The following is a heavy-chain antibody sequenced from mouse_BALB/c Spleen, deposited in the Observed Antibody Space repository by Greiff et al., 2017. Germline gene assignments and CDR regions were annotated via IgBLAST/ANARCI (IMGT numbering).Heavy chain of an antibody. Sequence: EVHLVESGGGLVKPGGSLKLSCAASGFAFSRYDMSWVRRTPEKRLEWVAYISSGGGSTYYPDTVKGRFPISRDNAKNTLYLQMSSLKSEDTAMDYGARFTTATGDAMDYWGQGTSVTVSS. CDR3: ARFTTATGDAMDY. J-gene: IGHJ4*01. CDR1: GFAFSRYD. V-gene: IGHV5-12-1*01. D-gene: IGHD1-2*01. CDR2: ISSGGGST.